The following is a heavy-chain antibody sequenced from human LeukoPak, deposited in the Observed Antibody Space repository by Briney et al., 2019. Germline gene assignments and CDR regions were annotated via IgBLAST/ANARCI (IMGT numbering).Heavy chain of an antibody. CDR2: IIPIFGTA. CDR3: AGGYCSGGSCYNWFDP. J-gene: IGHJ5*02. CDR1: GGTFSSYA. Sequence: GASVKVSCKASGGTFSSYAISWVRQAPGQGLEWMGGIIPIFGTANYAQKFQGRVTITTDESTSTACMELSSLRSEDTAVYYCAGGYCSGGSCYNWFDPWGQGALVTVSS. D-gene: IGHD2-15*01. V-gene: IGHV1-69*05.